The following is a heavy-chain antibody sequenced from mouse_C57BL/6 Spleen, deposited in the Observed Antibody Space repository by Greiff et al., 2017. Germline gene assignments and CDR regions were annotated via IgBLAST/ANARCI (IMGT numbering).Heavy chain of an antibody. V-gene: IGHV5-4*01. J-gene: IGHJ4*01. CDR1: GFTFSSYA. CDR3: ARDHSSYAMDY. CDR2: ISDGGSYT. Sequence: EVKLMESGGGLVKPGGSLKLSCAASGFTFSSYAMSWVRQTPEKRLEWVATISDGGSYTYYPDNVKGRFTISRDNAKNNLYLQMSHLKSEDTAMYYCARDHSSYAMDYWGQGTSVTVSS.